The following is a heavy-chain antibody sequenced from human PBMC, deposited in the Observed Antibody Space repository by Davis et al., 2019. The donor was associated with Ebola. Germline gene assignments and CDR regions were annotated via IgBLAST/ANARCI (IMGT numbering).Heavy chain of an antibody. Sequence: GESLKISCAASGFTFSSYAMSWVRQAPGKGLEWVSAISGSGGSTYYADSVKGRFTISRDNSKNTLYLQMNSLRAEDTAVYYCAKGVGATGYGMDVWGQGTTVTVSS. V-gene: IGHV3-23*01. CDR1: GFTFSSYA. J-gene: IGHJ6*02. CDR2: ISGSGGST. CDR3: AKGVGATGYGMDV. D-gene: IGHD1-26*01.